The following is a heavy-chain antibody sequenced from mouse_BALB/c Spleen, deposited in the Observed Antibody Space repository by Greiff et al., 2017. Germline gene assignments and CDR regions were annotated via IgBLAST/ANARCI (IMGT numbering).Heavy chain of an antibody. V-gene: IGHV2-9*02. Sequence: VKLQESGPGLVAPSQSLSITCTVSGFSLTSYGVHWVRQPPGKGLEWLGVIWAGGSTNYNSALMSRLSISKDNSKSQVFLKMNSLQTDDTAMYYCARDRDYYGSSYPFAYWGQGTLVTVSA. CDR1: GFSLTSYG. J-gene: IGHJ3*01. CDR2: IWAGGST. D-gene: IGHD1-1*01. CDR3: ARDRDYYGSSYPFAY.